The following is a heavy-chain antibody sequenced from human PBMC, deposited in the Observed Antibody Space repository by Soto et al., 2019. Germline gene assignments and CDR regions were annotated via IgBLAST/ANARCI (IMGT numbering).Heavy chain of an antibody. Sequence: ASVKVSCKASGGTFSSYSISWVLQAPGQGLEWMGGIIPIFGTANYAQKFRGRVTITADESTSTAYMELSSLRSEDTAVYYCARIGSGYYDADYFDYWGQGTLVTVSS. V-gene: IGHV1-69*13. CDR2: IIPIFGTA. D-gene: IGHD3-22*01. CDR3: ARIGSGYYDADYFDY. CDR1: GGTFSSYS. J-gene: IGHJ4*02.